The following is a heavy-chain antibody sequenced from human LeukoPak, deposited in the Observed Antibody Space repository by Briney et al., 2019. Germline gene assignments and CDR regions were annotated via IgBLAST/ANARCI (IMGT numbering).Heavy chain of an antibody. CDR2: INHRGSS. CDR1: GGSFSGYY. D-gene: IGHD2-15*01. J-gene: IGHJ4*02. Sequence: SETLSLTFGVFGGSFSGYYWTWLRQPPGKGLEWIGQINHRGSSHYNPSLRSRVTISVDTSKTQFSLKLTSVTAADTAVYYCARDKFCSDTGSCNIGLFDFWGQGALVTVSS. CDR3: ARDKFCSDTGSCNIGLFDF. V-gene: IGHV4-34*01.